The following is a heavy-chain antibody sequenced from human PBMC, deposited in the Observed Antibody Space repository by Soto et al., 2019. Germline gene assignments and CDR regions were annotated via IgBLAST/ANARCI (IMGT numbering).Heavy chain of an antibody. CDR1: GGSISSGDYY. J-gene: IGHJ4*02. D-gene: IGHD3-10*01. V-gene: IGHV4-30-4*01. CDR3: ASRKSSPYFDY. Sequence: PSETLFLTCTVSGGSISSGDYYWSWIRQPPGKGLEWIGDIYYSGSTYYNPSLKSRVAISVDTSKNHFSLKLSSVTAADTAVYYCASRKSSPYFDYWGQGTLVTVSS. CDR2: IYYSGST.